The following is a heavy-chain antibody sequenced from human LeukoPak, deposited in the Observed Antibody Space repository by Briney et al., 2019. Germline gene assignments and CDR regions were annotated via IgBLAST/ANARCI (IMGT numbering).Heavy chain of an antibody. CDR3: AKHDSSSVY. CDR1: GFIFSNYG. D-gene: IGHD3-22*01. Sequence: GGSLRLSCAVSGFIFSNYGMHWVRQAPGKGLEWVAFIRSDGREKNYAGSVKGRFTISRDNSKNTLYVQMNSLRADDTAVYYCAKHDSSSVYWGQGTLVTVSS. J-gene: IGHJ4*02. CDR2: IRSDGREK. V-gene: IGHV3-30*02.